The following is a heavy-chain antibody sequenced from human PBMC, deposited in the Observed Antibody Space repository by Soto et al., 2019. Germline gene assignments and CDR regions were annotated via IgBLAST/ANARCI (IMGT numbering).Heavy chain of an antibody. CDR1: GFTFSSYA. CDR3: ARDQQLVQFDY. Sequence: QVQLVESGGGVVQPGRSLRLCCAASGFTFSSYAMHWVRQSPGKGLEWVAVIWYHGNNKYYADSVKGRFTISRDNSKSTLYLQMNSLRAEDTAVYYCARDQQLVQFDYWGQGTLVTVSS. V-gene: IGHV3-33*01. CDR2: IWYHGNNK. D-gene: IGHD6-13*01. J-gene: IGHJ4*02.